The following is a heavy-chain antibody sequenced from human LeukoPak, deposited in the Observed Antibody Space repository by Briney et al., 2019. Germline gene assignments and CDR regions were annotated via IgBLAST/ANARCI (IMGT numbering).Heavy chain of an antibody. V-gene: IGHV1-69*13. CDR3: AREPEPAITMVRGEVFDI. Sequence: SVKVSCKASGGTFSSYVISWVRQAPGQGLEWMGGIIPGFGTANYAQKFQGTVTITADVSATAVYMVLNSLRSEDTAVYYCAREPEPAITMVRGEVFDIWGQGTMVIVSS. CDR2: IIPGFGTA. J-gene: IGHJ3*02. CDR1: GGTFSSYV. D-gene: IGHD3-10*01.